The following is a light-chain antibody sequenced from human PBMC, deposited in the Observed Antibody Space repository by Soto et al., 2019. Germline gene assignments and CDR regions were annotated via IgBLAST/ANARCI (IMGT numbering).Light chain of an antibody. V-gene: IGKV3-20*01. CDR2: GAT. Sequence: EMVLTQSPATLSLSPGERATLSCRASQSVSSSYVAWYQQRRRQAPRLLIYGATSRATGIPDRFSGSGSGTDFTLTISRLEPEDFAVYYCHQYGSSPATFGQGTRLEIK. J-gene: IGKJ5*01. CDR3: HQYGSSPAT. CDR1: QSVSSSY.